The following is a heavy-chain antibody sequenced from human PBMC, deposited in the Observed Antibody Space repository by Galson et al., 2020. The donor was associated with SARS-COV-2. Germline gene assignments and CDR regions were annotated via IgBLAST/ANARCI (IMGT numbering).Heavy chain of an antibody. Sequence: ASVKVSCKASGYTFTSYGISWVRQAPGQGLEWMGWISAYNGNTNYAQKLQGRVTMTTDTSTSTAYMELRSLRSDDTAVYYCARAGDYDFWSGLNYFDYWGQGTLVTVSS. CDR2: ISAYNGNT. D-gene: IGHD3-3*01. CDR3: ARAGDYDFWSGLNYFDY. CDR1: GYTFTSYG. V-gene: IGHV1-18*01. J-gene: IGHJ4*02.